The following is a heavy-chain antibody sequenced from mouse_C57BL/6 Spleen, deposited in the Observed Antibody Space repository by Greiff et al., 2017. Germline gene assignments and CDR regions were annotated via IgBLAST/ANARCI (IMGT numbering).Heavy chain of an antibody. D-gene: IGHD1-1*01. Sequence: EVQLVESGGGLVQPGGSMKLSCAASGFTFSDAWMDWVRQSPEKGLEWVAEIRNKANNHATYYAESVKGRFTISRDDSKSSVYLQMNSLRAEDTGIYYCTRGSSYDFDYWGQGTTLTVSS. CDR3: TRGSSYDFDY. CDR1: GFTFSDAW. J-gene: IGHJ2*01. V-gene: IGHV6-6*01. CDR2: IRNKANNHAT.